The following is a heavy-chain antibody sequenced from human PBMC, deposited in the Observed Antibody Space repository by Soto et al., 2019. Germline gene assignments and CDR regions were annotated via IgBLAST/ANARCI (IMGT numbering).Heavy chain of an antibody. CDR2: IYHSGST. J-gene: IGHJ3*02. D-gene: IGHD1-1*01. CDR3: ARDVHLIPRLEGNDAFDS. V-gene: IGHV4-30-2*01. CDR1: GGSISSGGYS. Sequence: QLQLQESGSGLVKPSQTLSLTCAVSGGSISSGGYSWSWIRQPPGKGLEWIGYIYHSGSTYYNPSLKSRVTISVDRSKNQFSLKLSSVTAADTAVYYWARDVHLIPRLEGNDAFDSWGQGTMVPVYS.